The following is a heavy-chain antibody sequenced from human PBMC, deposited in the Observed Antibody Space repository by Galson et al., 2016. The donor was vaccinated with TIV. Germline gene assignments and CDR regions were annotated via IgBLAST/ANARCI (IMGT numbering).Heavy chain of an antibody. Sequence: QVQLQESGPGLVKPSETLSLTCTVSGFSISSGYYRGWLRQAPGKGLARIGSAFPGGKTYYSPSLKGRVTIALDISKNHFYLEMPSVTAADTAVYFCARPSRQYTMSAAPGFLYWGPGRLVAVSS. CDR1: GFSISSGYY. CDR2: AFPGGKT. J-gene: IGHJ4*02. D-gene: IGHD3-10*02. CDR3: ARPSRQYTMSAAPGFLY. V-gene: IGHV4-38-2*02.